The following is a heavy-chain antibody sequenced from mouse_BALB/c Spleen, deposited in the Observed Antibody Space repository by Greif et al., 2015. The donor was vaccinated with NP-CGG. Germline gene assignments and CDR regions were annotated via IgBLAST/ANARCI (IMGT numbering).Heavy chain of an antibody. CDR2: ILPGSGST. V-gene: IGHV1-9*01. CDR1: GYTFSSYW. Sequence: QVQLQQSGAELMKPGASVKISCKATGYTFSSYWIEWVKQRPGHGLEWIGEILPGSGSTNYNEKFKGKATFTADTSSNTAYMQLSSLTSEDSAVYYCARFYDGYYVYYAMDYWGQGTSVTVSS. J-gene: IGHJ4*01. D-gene: IGHD2-3*01. CDR3: ARFYDGYYVYYAMDY.